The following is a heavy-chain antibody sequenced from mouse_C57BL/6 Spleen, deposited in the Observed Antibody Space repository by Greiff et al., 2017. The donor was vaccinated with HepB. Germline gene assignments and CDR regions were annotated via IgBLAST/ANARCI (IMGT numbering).Heavy chain of an antibody. CDR2: ISSGGDYI. Sequence: EVKLVESGEGLVKPGGSLKLSCAASGFTFSSYAMSWVRQTPEKRLEWVAYISSGGDYIYYADTVTGRITISRDNARNTLYLQMSSLKSEDTAMYYWTRDKEEDYDAGVYAMDYWGKGTAVSVSS. CDR3: TRDKEEDYDAGVYAMDY. D-gene: IGHD2-4*01. J-gene: IGHJ4*01. CDR1: GFTFSSYA. V-gene: IGHV5-9-1*02.